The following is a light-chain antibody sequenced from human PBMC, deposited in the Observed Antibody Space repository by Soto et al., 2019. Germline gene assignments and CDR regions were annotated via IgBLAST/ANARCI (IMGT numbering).Light chain of an antibody. Sequence: ENVLAQSPGTLSLSPGERGTLSCRASQSVSSGYLAWYQQRPGQAPRLLIYGASTRATGIPDRFGGSGSGTGFALTISRLEPEDFAVYYCQQYASSPYTFGQGTKLQI. CDR3: QQYASSPYT. CDR1: QSVSSGY. CDR2: GAS. V-gene: IGKV3-20*01. J-gene: IGKJ2*01.